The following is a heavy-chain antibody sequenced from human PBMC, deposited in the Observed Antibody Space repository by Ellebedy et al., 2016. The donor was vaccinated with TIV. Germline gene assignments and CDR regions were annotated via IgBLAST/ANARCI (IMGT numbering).Heavy chain of an antibody. D-gene: IGHD5-12*01. J-gene: IGHJ6*02. CDR1: GYTFTSYG. Sequence: ASVKVSCXASGYTFTSYGISWVRQAPGQGLEWMGWISAYNGNTNYAQKLQGRVTMTTDTSTSTAYMELRSLRSDDTAVYYCAREGKWEGGYDTPGYYYYGMDVWGQGTTVTVSS. V-gene: IGHV1-18*01. CDR2: ISAYNGNT. CDR3: AREGKWEGGYDTPGYYYYGMDV.